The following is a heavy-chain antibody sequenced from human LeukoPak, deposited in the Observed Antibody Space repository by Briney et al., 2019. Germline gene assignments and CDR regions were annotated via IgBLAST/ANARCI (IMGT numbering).Heavy chain of an antibody. J-gene: IGHJ4*02. CDR3: AKEDTYGFLFDY. V-gene: IGHV3-30*18. Sequence: GRSLRLSCAASGFTFSSYGMHWVRQAPGKGLEWVAVISYDGSNKYYADSVKGRFTISRDNSKNTLYLQMNSLRAEDTAVYYCAKEDTYGFLFDYWGQGTLVTVSS. CDR2: ISYDGSNK. D-gene: IGHD3-10*01. CDR1: GFTFSSYG.